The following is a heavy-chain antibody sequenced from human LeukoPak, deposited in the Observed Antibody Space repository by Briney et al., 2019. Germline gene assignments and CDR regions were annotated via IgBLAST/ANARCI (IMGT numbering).Heavy chain of an antibody. CDR1: GGSISSYY. CDR3: ARAGGSPYYYDSSGDAFDI. D-gene: IGHD3-22*01. V-gene: IGHV4-59*01. Sequence: KTSETLSLTCTVSGGSISSYYWSWIRQPPGKGLEWIGYIYYSESTNYNPSLKSRVTILVDTSKNQFSLKLSSVTAADTAVYYCARAGGSPYYYDSSGDAFDIWGQGTMVTVSS. J-gene: IGHJ3*02. CDR2: IYYSEST.